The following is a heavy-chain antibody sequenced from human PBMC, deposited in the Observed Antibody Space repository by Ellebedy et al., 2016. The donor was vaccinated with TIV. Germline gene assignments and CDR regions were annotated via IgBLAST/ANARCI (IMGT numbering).Heavy chain of an antibody. Sequence: SETLSLXCTVPGGSISSYYWSWIRQPPGKGLEWIGYIYYSGSTNYNPSLKSRVTISVDTSKNQFSLKLSSVTAADTAVYYCARRDMVRGALDYWGQGTLVTVSS. CDR2: IYYSGST. CDR3: ARRDMVRGALDY. D-gene: IGHD3-10*01. CDR1: GGSISSYY. J-gene: IGHJ4*02. V-gene: IGHV4-59*08.